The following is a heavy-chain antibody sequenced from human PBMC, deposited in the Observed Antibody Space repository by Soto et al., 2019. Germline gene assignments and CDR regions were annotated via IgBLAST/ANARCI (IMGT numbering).Heavy chain of an antibody. CDR2: IYYSGST. CDR3: ARLGGYYIDY. Sequence: SETLSLTCTVSGGSISSSSYYWGWIRQPPGKGLEWIGSIYYSGSTYYNPSLKSRVTISVDTPKNQFSLKLGSVTAADTAVYYCARLGGYYIDYWGQGTLVTVSS. V-gene: IGHV4-39*01. CDR1: GGSISSSSYY. J-gene: IGHJ4*02. D-gene: IGHD3-3*01.